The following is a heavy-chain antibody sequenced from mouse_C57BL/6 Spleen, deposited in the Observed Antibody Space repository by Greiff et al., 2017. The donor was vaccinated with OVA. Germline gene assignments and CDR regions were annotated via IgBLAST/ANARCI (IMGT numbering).Heavy chain of an antibody. CDR2: LLPGSSST. J-gene: IGHJ4*01. CDR3: ARSGYYGSSDAMDY. D-gene: IGHD1-1*01. Sequence: VQLQQSGAELMKPGASVKLSCKATGYTFTGYWIEWVKQRPGLGLEWIGKLLPGSSSTNYNEKVKGKATLTADTSSNTAYLQLSSLTTEDSAIYYCARSGYYGSSDAMDYWGQGTSVTVSS. CDR1: GYTFTGYW. V-gene: IGHV1-9*01.